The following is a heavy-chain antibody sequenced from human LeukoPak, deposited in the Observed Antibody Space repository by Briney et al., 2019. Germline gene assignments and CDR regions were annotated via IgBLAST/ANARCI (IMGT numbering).Heavy chain of an antibody. Sequence: ASVKVSCKASGYTFTSYDINWVRQAPGQGLEWMGWINPNSGGTNYAQKFQGRVTMTRDTSISTAYMELSRLRSDDTAVYYCARVRESGYSSGWYGDYYYYMDVWGRGTAVTISS. V-gene: IGHV1-2*02. CDR3: ARVRESGYSSGWYGDYYYYMDV. J-gene: IGHJ6*03. CDR2: INPNSGGT. CDR1: GYTFTSYD. D-gene: IGHD6-19*01.